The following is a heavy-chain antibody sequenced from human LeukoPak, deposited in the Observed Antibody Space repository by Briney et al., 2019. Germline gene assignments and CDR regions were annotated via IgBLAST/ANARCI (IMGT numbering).Heavy chain of an antibody. CDR3: ARHRSGWLQSSFDY. J-gene: IGHJ4*02. Sequence: SETLSLTCTVSSYSIRSGYYWGWIRQPPGKGLEWIGNIYHSGNTYYNPSLKSRVTISVDTSKNQFSLKLSSVTAADTAVYYCARHRSGWLQSSFDYWGQGTLVTVSS. CDR2: IYHSGNT. D-gene: IGHD5-24*01. V-gene: IGHV4-38-2*02. CDR1: SYSIRSGYY.